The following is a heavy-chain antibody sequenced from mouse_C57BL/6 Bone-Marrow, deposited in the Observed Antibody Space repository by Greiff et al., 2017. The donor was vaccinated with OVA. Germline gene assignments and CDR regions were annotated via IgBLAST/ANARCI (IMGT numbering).Heavy chain of an antibody. CDR2: IDPANGNT. J-gene: IGHJ3*01. V-gene: IGHV14-3*01. CDR3: SGGLAY. Sequence: EVQLLQSVAELVRPGASVKLSCTASGFNITNTYMHLVKQRPEQGLEWIGRIDPANGNTTYAPKFQGKAIITADTSSNTAFLQLSSLTSEDTAIYYVSGGLAYWGQGTLVTVSA. CDR1: GFNITNTY. D-gene: IGHD1-1*02.